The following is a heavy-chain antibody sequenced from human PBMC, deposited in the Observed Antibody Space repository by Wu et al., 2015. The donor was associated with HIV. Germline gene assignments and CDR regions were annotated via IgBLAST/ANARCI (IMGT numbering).Heavy chain of an antibody. J-gene: IGHJ3*02. D-gene: IGHD3-22*01. CDR2: INPNIGDT. V-gene: IGHV1-2*02. CDR1: GYTFTGYY. Sequence: QVQLVQSGAEVKKPGASVKVSCKASGYTFTGYYIHWVRQAPGQGLEWMGWINPNIGDTNYAQKFQGRATMTEGHVPVGTAYMELSRLRSDDTAVYYCARELGYYYVSGGYLRVFDIVGPRDNGHRLF. CDR3: ARELGYYYVSGGYLRVFDI.